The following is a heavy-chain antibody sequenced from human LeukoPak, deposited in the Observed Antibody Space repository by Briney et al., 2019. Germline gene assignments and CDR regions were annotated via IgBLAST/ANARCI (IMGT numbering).Heavy chain of an antibody. CDR1: GYLFTSCD. J-gene: IGHJ6*03. V-gene: IGHV1-8*02. CDR2: MNPYSGTT. CDR3: ARGLSPYYYYYYMDV. Sequence: ASVKVSCKASGYLFTSCDINWVRQATGQGLEWMGWMNPYSGTTGYAQKFQGRVTMTRNTSITTAYMELSSLRSEDTAVYYCARGLSPYYYYYYMDVWGKGTTVTVSS.